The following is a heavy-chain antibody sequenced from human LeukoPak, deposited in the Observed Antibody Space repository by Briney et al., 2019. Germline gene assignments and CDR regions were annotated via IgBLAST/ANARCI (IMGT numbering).Heavy chain of an antibody. CDR3: VRTPPNWGFDY. V-gene: IGHV1-8*01. D-gene: IGHD7-27*01. J-gene: IGHJ4*02. Sequence: ASVKVSCKASGYTFTTHDINWVRQATGQGLEWLGWMSPNSGDTGYAQKFQGRVTMTSDSSISTTYMELSSLRSEDTAIYYCVRTPPNWGFDYWGQGTLVTVSS. CDR1: GYTFTTHD. CDR2: MSPNSGDT.